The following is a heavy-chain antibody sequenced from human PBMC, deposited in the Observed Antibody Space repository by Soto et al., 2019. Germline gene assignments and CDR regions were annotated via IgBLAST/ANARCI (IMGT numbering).Heavy chain of an antibody. J-gene: IGHJ4*02. CDR1: GGTFSSYT. CDR3: AITADGYESPALDY. D-gene: IGHD5-12*01. V-gene: IGHV1-69*02. CDR2: IIPILGIA. Sequence: QVQLVQSGAEVKKPGSSVKVSCKASGGTFSSYTISWVRQAPGQGLEWMGRIIPILGIANYAQKFQGRVTITADKSTSTAYMELSSLRSEDTAVYYCAITADGYESPALDYWGQGTLVTVSS.